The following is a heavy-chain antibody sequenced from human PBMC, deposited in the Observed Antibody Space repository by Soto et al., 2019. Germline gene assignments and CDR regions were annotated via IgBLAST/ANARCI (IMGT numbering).Heavy chain of an antibody. CDR2: INPNSGGT. J-gene: IGHJ6*03. CDR3: ARCALRTFGQQLGDYYMDV. Sequence: QVQLVLSGAEVKKPGASVKVSCKASGYTFTGYYMHWVRQAPGQGLEWMGWINPNSGGTNYAQKFQGWVTMTRDTSISTAYMELSRLRSDDTAVYYCARCALRTFGQQLGDYYMDVWGKGTTVTVSS. V-gene: IGHV1-2*04. D-gene: IGHD6-13*01. CDR1: GYTFTGYY.